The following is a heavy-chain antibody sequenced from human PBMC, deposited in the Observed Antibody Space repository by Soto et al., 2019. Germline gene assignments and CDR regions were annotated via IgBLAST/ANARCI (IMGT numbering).Heavy chain of an antibody. J-gene: IGHJ4*02. Sequence: SETLSLTCTVSGGSISSYYWSWIRQPPGKGLEWIGYIYYSGSTIYNPSLESRVTISVDTSKNQFSLKLSSVTAADTAVYYCASAKYWVTLDYWCQGTLVTVSS. CDR2: IYYSGST. V-gene: IGHV4-59*01. CDR3: ASAKYWVTLDY. CDR1: GGSISSYY. D-gene: IGHD2-21*02.